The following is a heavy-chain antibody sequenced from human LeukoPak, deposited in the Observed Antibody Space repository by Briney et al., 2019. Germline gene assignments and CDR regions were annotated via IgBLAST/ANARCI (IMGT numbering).Heavy chain of an antibody. CDR1: GFTFSSYS. J-gene: IGHJ5*02. Sequence: GGSLRLSCAASGFTFSSYSMNWVRQAPGKGLEWVSYISSASNTIYYADSVKGRFTISRDNAKNSLYLQMNSLRAEDTAMYYCARDGRFGDYNWFDLWGQGTLVTVSS. CDR3: ARDGRFGDYNWFDL. V-gene: IGHV3-48*01. CDR2: ISSASNTI. D-gene: IGHD3-10*01.